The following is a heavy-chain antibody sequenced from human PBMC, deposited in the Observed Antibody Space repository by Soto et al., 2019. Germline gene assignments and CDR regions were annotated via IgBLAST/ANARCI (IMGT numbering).Heavy chain of an antibody. D-gene: IGHD6-19*01. CDR2: IYSGGST. V-gene: IGHV3-53*02. Sequence: EVQLVETGGGLIQPGGSLRLSCAASGFTVSSNCMSWVRQAPGKGLEWVSVIYSGGSTYYADSVKGRFTISRDNSKNTLYLQMNSLRAEDTAVYYCARRSEEYSSGWYDYWGQGTLVTVSS. CDR3: ARRSEEYSSGWYDY. J-gene: IGHJ4*02. CDR1: GFTVSSNC.